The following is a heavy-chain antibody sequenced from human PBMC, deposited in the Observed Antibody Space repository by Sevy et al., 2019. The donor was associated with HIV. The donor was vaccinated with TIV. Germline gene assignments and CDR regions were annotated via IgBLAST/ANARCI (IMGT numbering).Heavy chain of an antibody. J-gene: IGHJ3*02. CDR1: GYSISSGYY. D-gene: IGHD7-27*01. Sequence: SETLSLTCAVSGYSISSGYYWGWIRQPPGKGPEWIGSVYHSGSTNYNPSLKSRVTISVDTSKNQFSLKLTSVTAADTAVYYCARLNWGWDAFDIWGQGTMVTVSS. V-gene: IGHV4-38-2*01. CDR3: ARLNWGWDAFDI. CDR2: VYHSGST.